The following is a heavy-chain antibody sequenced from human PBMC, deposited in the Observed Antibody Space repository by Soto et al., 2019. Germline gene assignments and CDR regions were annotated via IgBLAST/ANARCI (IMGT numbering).Heavy chain of an antibody. D-gene: IGHD3-16*01. J-gene: IGHJ4*02. Sequence: LXLSCAASVFSFRNYNMNWVRQAPGKGLEWVAHITDGLTKHYADFVQGRFTISRDNAKNSLYLEMTDLRDEDTALYYCARDTSHGVTIGGLDSWGQGTLVTVSS. CDR1: VFSFRNYN. V-gene: IGHV3-48*02. CDR3: ARDTSHGVTIGGLDS. CDR2: ITDGLTK.